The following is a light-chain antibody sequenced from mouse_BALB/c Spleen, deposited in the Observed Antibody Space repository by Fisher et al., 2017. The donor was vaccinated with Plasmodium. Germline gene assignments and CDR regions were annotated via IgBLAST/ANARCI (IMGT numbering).Light chain of an antibody. J-gene: IGKJ4*01. Sequence: DIVLTQSTATLSVTPGDSVSLSCRASQSISNNLHWYQQKSHESPRLLINYTSQSISGIPSRFTGSGSGTDFTLKISRVEAEDLGVYYCWQGTHFPFTFGSGTKLEIK. CDR1: QSISNN. V-gene: IGKV5-43*01. CDR3: WQGTHFPFT. CDR2: YTS.